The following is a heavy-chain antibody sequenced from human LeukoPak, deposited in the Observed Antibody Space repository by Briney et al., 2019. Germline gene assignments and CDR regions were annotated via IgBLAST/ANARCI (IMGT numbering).Heavy chain of an antibody. J-gene: IGHJ3*02. CDR3: AREEQLWLKAFDT. V-gene: IGHV3-74*01. CDR1: GFTFSGYW. Sequence: PGGSLRLSCAASGFTFSGYWMHWVRQAPGKGLVWVSRINSDGSSTSYADSVKGRFTISRDNAKNTLYLQMNSLRAEDTAVYYCAREEQLWLKAFDTWGQGTMVTVSS. D-gene: IGHD5-18*01. CDR2: INSDGSST.